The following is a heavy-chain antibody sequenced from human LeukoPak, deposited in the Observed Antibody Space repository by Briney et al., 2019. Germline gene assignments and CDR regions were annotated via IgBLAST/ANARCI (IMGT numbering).Heavy chain of an antibody. J-gene: IGHJ3*02. D-gene: IGHD2/OR15-2a*01. CDR1: GFTFSKYW. Sequence: GSLRLSCAASGFTFSKYWLHWLRQAPGKGLVWVSRINPDDKSASYADSVKGRFTIARDDARKTLYLQMNSLRAEDTAVYYCLTIVETTFDAFDIWGQGTMVTVSS. CDR2: INPDDKSA. CDR3: LTIVETTFDAFDI. V-gene: IGHV3-74*01.